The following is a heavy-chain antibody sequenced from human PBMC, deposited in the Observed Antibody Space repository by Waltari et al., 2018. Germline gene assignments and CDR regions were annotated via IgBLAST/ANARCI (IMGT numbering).Heavy chain of an antibody. V-gene: IGHV4-34*01. CDR2: NNHSGST. CDR3: ARARVWFGNVDYYYMDV. J-gene: IGHJ6*03. D-gene: IGHD3-10*01. CDR1: GGSFSGYY. Sequence: QVQLQQWGAGLLKPSETLSLTCAVYGGSFSGYYWSWIRQPPGKGLEWIGENNHSGSTNSNPSLKSRVTISVDTSKNQFSLKLSSVTAADTAVYYGARARVWFGNVDYYYMDVWGKGTTVTVSS.